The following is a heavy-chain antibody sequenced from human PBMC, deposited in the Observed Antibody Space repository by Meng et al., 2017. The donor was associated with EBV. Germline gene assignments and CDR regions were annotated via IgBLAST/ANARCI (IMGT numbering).Heavy chain of an antibody. CDR1: GGTFRSDA. J-gene: IGHJ4*02. CDR2: LIPMSDAP. CDR3: ASESGRGFTPDY. D-gene: IGHD3-10*01. Sequence: QGQVGQRGAGVKKPGSSVKVSRKPSGGTFRSDAVSWVRQAPGQGLEWMGGLIPMSDAPHYAQKFQGRVTMTADESTNTHYMDLSGLRFEDTAVYYCASESGRGFTPDYWGQGTLVTVSS. V-gene: IGHV1-69*01.